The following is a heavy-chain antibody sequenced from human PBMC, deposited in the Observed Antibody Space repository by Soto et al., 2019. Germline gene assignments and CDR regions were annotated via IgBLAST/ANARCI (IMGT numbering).Heavy chain of an antibody. CDR3: ARDNYDFWSGSYYYYYYGMDV. D-gene: IGHD3-3*01. V-gene: IGHV4-34*01. J-gene: IGHJ6*02. CDR2: INHSGST. Sequence: SETLSLTCAVYGGSFSGYYWSWIRQPPGKGLEWIGEINHSGSTNDNPSLKSRVTISVDTSKNQFSLKLSSVTAADTAVYYCARDNYDFWSGSYYYYYYGMDVWGQGTTVTVSS. CDR1: GGSFSGYY.